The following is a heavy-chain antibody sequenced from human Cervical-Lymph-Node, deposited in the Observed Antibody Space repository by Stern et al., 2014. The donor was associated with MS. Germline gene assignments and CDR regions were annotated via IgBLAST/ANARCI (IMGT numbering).Heavy chain of an antibody. D-gene: IGHD3-10*01. CDR2: IFGDNADI. J-gene: IGHJ6*02. CDR1: GFTFLSSA. V-gene: IGHV1-58*02. CDR3: AAEGEYIRSGIYHYTGMDV. Sequence: QMQLVQSGPEVKRPGTSVRVSCKASGFTFLSSAMQWVRQARGQRLEWIGIIFGDNADIRYAQKFNDRVTISRDMSTSTVNMELSSLRSEDTAVYYCAAEGEYIRSGIYHYTGMDVWGQGTTVTVSS.